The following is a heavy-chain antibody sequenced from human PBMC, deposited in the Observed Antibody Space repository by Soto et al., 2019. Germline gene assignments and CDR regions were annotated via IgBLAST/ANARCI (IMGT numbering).Heavy chain of an antibody. Sequence: SETLSLTCTVSGGSISSGDYYWSWIRQPPGKGLEWIGYIYYSGSTYYNPSLKSRVTISVDTSKNQFSLKLSSVTAADTAVYYCASGDYGDLPFDYWGQGTLVTVSS. CDR1: GGSISSGDYY. J-gene: IGHJ4*02. CDR2: IYYSGST. V-gene: IGHV4-30-4*01. CDR3: ASGDYGDLPFDY. D-gene: IGHD4-17*01.